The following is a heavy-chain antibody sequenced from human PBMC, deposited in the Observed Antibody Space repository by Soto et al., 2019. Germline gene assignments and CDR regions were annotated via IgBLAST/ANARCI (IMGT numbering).Heavy chain of an antibody. CDR3: SGGGAMGVDE. D-gene: IGHD1-26*01. CDR2: IYFDGITT. Sequence: GGSLRLSCTASGFTFNTHWMHWVRQAPGKGLVWVSRIYFDGITTNYADSVKGRLTVSRDNAKNTVYLHVNTLRDEDTAVYYCSGGGAMGVDEWGQGTPVTV. J-gene: IGHJ4*02. V-gene: IGHV3-74*01. CDR1: GFTFNTHW.